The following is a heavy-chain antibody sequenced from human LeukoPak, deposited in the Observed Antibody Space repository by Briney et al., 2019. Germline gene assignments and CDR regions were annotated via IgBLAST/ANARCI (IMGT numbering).Heavy chain of an antibody. CDR3: ARDLSAVVGII. CDR2: INPNNGDT. V-gene: IGHV1-2*02. J-gene: IGHJ4*02. Sequence: ASVKVSCTASGYTLTDYYMHWVRQAPGQGLEWMGWINPNNGDTNYAQKFQGRVTMTRDTSISTAYMQLSRLRSDDTAVYYCARDLSAVVGIIWGQGTLVSVSS. D-gene: IGHD2-2*01. CDR1: GYTLTDYY.